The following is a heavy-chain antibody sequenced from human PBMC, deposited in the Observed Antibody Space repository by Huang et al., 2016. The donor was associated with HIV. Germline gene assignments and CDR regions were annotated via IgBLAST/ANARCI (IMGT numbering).Heavy chain of an antibody. V-gene: IGHV3-30-3*01. CDR2: ISYDGSNK. Sequence: QVQLVESGGGVAQPGRSLRLSCAASGFTFSGYAMHWVRQGLGKGLEWVSVISYDGSNKHYADSVKGRFTISRDNSKNTLYLQMNSLRAEDTAVYYCARDGLVSNYYYDSSGYYLGDAFDIWGQGTMVTVSS. CDR1: GFTFSGYA. J-gene: IGHJ3*02. CDR3: ARDGLVSNYYYDSSGYYLGDAFDI. D-gene: IGHD3-22*01.